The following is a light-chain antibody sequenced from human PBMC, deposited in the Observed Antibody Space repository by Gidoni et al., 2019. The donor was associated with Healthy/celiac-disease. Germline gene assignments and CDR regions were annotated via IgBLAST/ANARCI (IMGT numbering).Light chain of an antibody. J-gene: IGLJ2*01. V-gene: IGLV2-11*01. CDR2: DVS. CDR1: SSDVGGYNY. Sequence: QSALTQPRSVSGSPGQSVTISCTGTSSDVGGYNYVSRYQQHPGKAPKLMIYDVSKRPSGVPDRFSGSKSGNPASLTISGLQAEDEADYYCCSYAGSYTLVFGGGTKLTVX. CDR3: CSYAGSYTLV.